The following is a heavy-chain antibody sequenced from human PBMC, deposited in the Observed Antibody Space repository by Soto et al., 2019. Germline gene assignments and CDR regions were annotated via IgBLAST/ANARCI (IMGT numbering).Heavy chain of an antibody. CDR1: GFTFSSYW. V-gene: IGHV3-74*02. D-gene: IGHD4-17*01. J-gene: IGHJ4*02. Sequence: EVQLVESGGGLVQPGGSLRLSCAASGFTFSSYWMHWVRQAPGKWLVWVSRINSGGTTTHYADSVKGRFTISRDNAKNTVYLQMNSLRAEDPAVYYCARSATGSYGDYNGGQGTLVTVSS. CDR3: ARSATGSYGDYN. CDR2: INSGGTTT.